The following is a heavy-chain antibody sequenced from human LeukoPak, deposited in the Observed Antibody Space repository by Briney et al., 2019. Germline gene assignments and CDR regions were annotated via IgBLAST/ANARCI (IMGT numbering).Heavy chain of an antibody. CDR3: AKDLDIVVVPAAPGYDY. D-gene: IGHD2-2*01. V-gene: IGHV3-23*01. CDR2: ISGSGGST. Sequence: GGSLRLSCAASGFTFSSYAMSWVRQAPGKGLERVSAISGSGGSTYYADSVKGRFTISRDNSKNTLYLQMNSLRAEDTAVYYCAKDLDIVVVPAAPGYDYWGQGTLVTVSS. J-gene: IGHJ4*02. CDR1: GFTFSSYA.